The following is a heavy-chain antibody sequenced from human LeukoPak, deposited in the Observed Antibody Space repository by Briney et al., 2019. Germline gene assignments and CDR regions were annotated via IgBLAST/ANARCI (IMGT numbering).Heavy chain of an antibody. CDR2: IYTSGST. D-gene: IGHD6-6*01. V-gene: IGHV4-4*09. CDR1: GGSISSYY. J-gene: IGHJ4*02. CDR3: ARLVDSSSSFVFDY. Sequence: PSETLSLTCTVSGGSISSYYWSWIRQPPGKGLGWIGYIYTSGSTNYNPSLKSRVTISVDTSKNQFSLKLSSVTAADTAVYYCARLVDSSSSFVFDYWGQGTLVTVSS.